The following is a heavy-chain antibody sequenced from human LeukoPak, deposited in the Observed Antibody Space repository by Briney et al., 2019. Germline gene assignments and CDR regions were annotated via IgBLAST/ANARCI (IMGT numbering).Heavy chain of an antibody. CDR2: IDPDGSDT. J-gene: IGHJ6*03. CDR1: GFTFSNSW. D-gene: IGHD4-23*01. CDR3: ARGGGNGLYYYMDV. V-gene: IGHV3-74*01. Sequence: GGSLRLSCAASGFTFSNSWMHWVRQLPGKGLVWVSRIDPDGSDTSYADSVKGRFTISRDNAKNSLYLQMSSLRAEDTALYHCARGGGNGLYYYMDVWGKGTTVTVSS.